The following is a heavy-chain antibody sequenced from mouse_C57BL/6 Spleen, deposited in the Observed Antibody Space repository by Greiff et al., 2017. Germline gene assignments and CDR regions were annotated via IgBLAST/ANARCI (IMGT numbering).Heavy chain of an antibody. CDR2: INPNSGGT. D-gene: IGHD2-3*01. J-gene: IGHJ3*01. Sequence: VQLQQSGPELVKPGASVKISCKASGYTFTDYYMNWVKQSHGKSLEWIGDINPNSGGTSYNQKFKGKATLTVDKSSSTAYMGLRSLTSDDSAVYYCARRHDDYCVRFAYWGQGTLLTVSA. V-gene: IGHV1-26*01. CDR1: GYTFTDYY. CDR3: ARRHDDYCVRFAY.